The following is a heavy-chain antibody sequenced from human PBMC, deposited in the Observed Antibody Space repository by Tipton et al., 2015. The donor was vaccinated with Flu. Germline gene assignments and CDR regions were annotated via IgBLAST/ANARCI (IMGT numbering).Heavy chain of an antibody. V-gene: IGHV4-61*05. CDR2: IYYSGTT. J-gene: IGHJ4*02. CDR3: ARLSYYDVDLKNFYFDH. Sequence: TLSLTCTDSGGSISSSSYNWGWIRQPPGKALEWIGYIYYSGTTNYNPSLKSRVTISADTSKSQFSLMLRSVTAADTAVYYCARLSYYDVDLKNFYFDHWGQGALVTVSS. CDR1: GGSISSSSYN. D-gene: IGHD3-10*02.